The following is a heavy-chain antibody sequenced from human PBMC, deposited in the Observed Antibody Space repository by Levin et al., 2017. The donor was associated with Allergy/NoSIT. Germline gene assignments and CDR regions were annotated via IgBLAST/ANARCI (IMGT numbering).Heavy chain of an antibody. CDR2: IYPADSDT. J-gene: IGHJ4*02. V-gene: IGHV5-51*01. CDR3: ARHSSLVAVAAE. D-gene: IGHD6-19*01. Sequence: GESLKISCKTSGYRFNTYWIGWVRQVPGKGLEWMGIIYPADSDTRYSPTFQGQVAISADESITTAYLQWDSLKASDTATYYCARHSSLVAVAAEWGQGTRVIVSS. CDR1: GYRFNTYW.